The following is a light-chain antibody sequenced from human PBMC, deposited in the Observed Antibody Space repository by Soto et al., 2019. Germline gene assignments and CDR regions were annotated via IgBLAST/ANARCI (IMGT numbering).Light chain of an antibody. Sequence: VLTQPPSSSGTPGQRVTISCSGSSSNIGSNTVNWYQQLPGTAPKLLIYSNNQRPSGVPDRFSGSKSGTSASLAISGLQSEDEADYYCAAWDDSLNGFYVFGTGTKVTVL. CDR2: SNN. J-gene: IGLJ1*01. V-gene: IGLV1-44*01. CDR3: AAWDDSLNGFYV. CDR1: SSNIGSNT.